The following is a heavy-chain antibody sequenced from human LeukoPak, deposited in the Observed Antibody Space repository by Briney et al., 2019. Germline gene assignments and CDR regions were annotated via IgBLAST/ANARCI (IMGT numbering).Heavy chain of an antibody. CDR3: ATGGAGGVMALIAVAGDFDY. J-gene: IGHJ4*02. V-gene: IGHV1-24*01. CDR2: FDPEDGET. CDR1: GYTLTELS. Sequence: ASVKVSCKVSGYTLTELSMHWVRQAPGKGLEWMGGFDPEDGETIYAQKFQGRVTMTEDTSTDTAYMELSSLRSEDTAAYYCATGGAGGVMALIAVAGDFDYWGQGTLVTVSS. D-gene: IGHD6-19*01.